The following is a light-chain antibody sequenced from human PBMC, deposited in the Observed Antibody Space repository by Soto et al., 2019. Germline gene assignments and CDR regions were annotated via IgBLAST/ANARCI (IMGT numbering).Light chain of an antibody. CDR3: QQSYSTLLT. J-gene: IGKJ4*01. CDR1: QSISSY. CDR2: AAS. Sequence: DIQMTQSPSSLSASVGDRVTITCRESQSISSYLNWYQQKPGKAPKLLIYAASSLQSGVPSRFSGSRSGTDFTLTISSLQPEDFATYYCQQSYSTLLTFGGGTKVEIK. V-gene: IGKV1-39*01.